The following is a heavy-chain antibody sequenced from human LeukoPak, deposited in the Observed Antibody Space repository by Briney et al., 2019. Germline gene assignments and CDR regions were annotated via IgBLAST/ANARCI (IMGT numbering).Heavy chain of an antibody. J-gene: IGHJ4*02. Sequence: GGSLRLSCAASGFTFSSYWMSWVRQAPGKGLEWVGRIKSKTDGGTTDYAAPVKGRFTISRDDSKNTLYLQMNSLKTEDTAVYYCTTGIVVVPAAIPDGYYFDYWGQGTLVTVSS. CDR3: TTGIVVVPAAIPDGYYFDY. D-gene: IGHD2-2*02. CDR1: GFTFSSYW. V-gene: IGHV3-15*01. CDR2: IKSKTDGGTT.